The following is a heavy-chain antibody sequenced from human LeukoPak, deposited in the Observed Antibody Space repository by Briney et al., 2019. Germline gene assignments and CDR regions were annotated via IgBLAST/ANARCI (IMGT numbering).Heavy chain of an antibody. CDR3: ARDGDSLHGSGYLNY. V-gene: IGHV3-21*01. Sequence: GGSLRLSCAASGFTFSSYSMNWVRQAPGKGLEWVSSISSSSSYIYYADSVKGRFTISRDNAKNSLYLQMNSLRAEDTAVYYCARDGDSLHGSGYLNYWGQGTLVTVSS. J-gene: IGHJ4*02. D-gene: IGHD3-22*01. CDR1: GFTFSSYS. CDR2: ISSSSSYI.